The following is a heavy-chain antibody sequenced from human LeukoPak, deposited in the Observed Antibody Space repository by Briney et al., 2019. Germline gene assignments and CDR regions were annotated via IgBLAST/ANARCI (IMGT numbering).Heavy chain of an antibody. Sequence: ASVKVSCKASGYTLTGYYMHWVRQAPGQGLEWMGWINPNSGGTNYAQKLQGRVTMTTDTSTSTAYMELRSLRSDDTAVYYCARVGSDGYNYHAYWGQGTLVTVSS. D-gene: IGHD5-24*01. CDR2: INPNSGGT. CDR3: ARVGSDGYNYHAY. J-gene: IGHJ4*02. CDR1: GYTLTGYY. V-gene: IGHV1-2*02.